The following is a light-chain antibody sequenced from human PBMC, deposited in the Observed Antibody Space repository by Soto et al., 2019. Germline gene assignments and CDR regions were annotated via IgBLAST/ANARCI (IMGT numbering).Light chain of an antibody. CDR2: DAS. J-gene: IGKJ1*01. CDR1: QTISNW. Sequence: DIQMTQSPSTLSPSVGDRGTITCGSSQTISNWLSWYQQKPGKAPKLLIYDASSLEGGVPSRFSGSGSRTEFAITLSSMQPDDFSTYYCQQYYSYWTFGQGTKVEIK. CDR3: QQYYSYWT. V-gene: IGKV1-5*01.